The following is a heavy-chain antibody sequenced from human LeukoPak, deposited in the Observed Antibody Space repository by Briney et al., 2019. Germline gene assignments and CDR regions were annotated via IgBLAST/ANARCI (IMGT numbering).Heavy chain of an antibody. Sequence: SETLSLTCAVYGGSFSGYYWSWIRQPPGKGLEWIGEINHSGSTNYNPSLKSRVTISVDTSKNQFSLKLSSVTAADTAVYYCARGPYYDSSGYYSIIEDYFDYWGQGTLVTVSS. V-gene: IGHV4-34*01. CDR3: ARGPYYDSSGYYSIIEDYFDY. CDR1: GGSFSGYY. D-gene: IGHD3-22*01. CDR2: INHSGST. J-gene: IGHJ4*02.